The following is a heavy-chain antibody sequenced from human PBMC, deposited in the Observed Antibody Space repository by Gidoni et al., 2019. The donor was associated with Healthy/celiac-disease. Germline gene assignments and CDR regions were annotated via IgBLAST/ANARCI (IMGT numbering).Heavy chain of an antibody. Sequence: QVQLVESGGGVVQPGRSLILSCAASGFTFSSYAMHWVRKAPGKGLEWVAVISYEGSNKYYADSVKGRFTISRDNSKNTLYLQMNSLRAEDTAVYYCARDNHYDFWSGYLFTQTYNWFDPWGQGTLVTVSS. CDR2: ISYEGSNK. CDR3: ARDNHYDFWSGYLFTQTYNWFDP. J-gene: IGHJ5*02. CDR1: GFTFSSYA. D-gene: IGHD3-3*01. V-gene: IGHV3-30-3*01.